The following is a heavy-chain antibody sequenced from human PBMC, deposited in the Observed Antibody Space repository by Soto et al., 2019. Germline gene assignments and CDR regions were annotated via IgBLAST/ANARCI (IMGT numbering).Heavy chain of an antibody. V-gene: IGHV1-18*01. Sequence: QVHLVQSGAEVKNPGASVKVSCQASNYLFGAFGISWVRQAPGQGLEWMGWITPYNGNTHYAEKFQDRVTMTADKSTTTAYMEVRRLTSDDTAVYFCARISARRNDFDVWGQGTVVTVSS. CDR3: ARISARRNDFDV. CDR1: NYLFGAFG. CDR2: ITPYNGNT. J-gene: IGHJ3*01.